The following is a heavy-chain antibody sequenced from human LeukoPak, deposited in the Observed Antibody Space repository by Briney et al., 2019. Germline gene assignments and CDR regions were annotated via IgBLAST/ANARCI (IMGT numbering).Heavy chain of an antibody. CDR1: GFTFTTSA. V-gene: IGHV1-58*01. J-gene: IGHJ6*02. CDR2: IVVGSGNT. Sequence: SVKLSCKACGFTFTTSAVQWARQARGQRFECIGWIVVGSGNTNYAQKFQERVTITRDMSTSTVYMDLSSQRSEDTAVYYCAAASNYYDRSNYYSYAMDVWGQGTTVTVSS. CDR3: AAASNYYDRSNYYSYAMDV. D-gene: IGHD3-22*01.